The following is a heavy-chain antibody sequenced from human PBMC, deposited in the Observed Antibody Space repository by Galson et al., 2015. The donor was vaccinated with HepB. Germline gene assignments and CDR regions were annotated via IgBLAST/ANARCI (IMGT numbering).Heavy chain of an antibody. CDR3: AKGKALRYFDWLIL. CDR2: IARSGSPI. V-gene: IGHV3-48*01. CDR1: GFTFSTYS. J-gene: IGHJ5*02. Sequence: SLRLSCAAFGFTFSTYSLNWVRQAPGKGLEWISYIARSGSPINYADSVKGRFTISRDNAKNSLYLQMNSLRAEDTAVYYCAKGKALRYFDWLILWGQGTLVTVSS. D-gene: IGHD3-9*01.